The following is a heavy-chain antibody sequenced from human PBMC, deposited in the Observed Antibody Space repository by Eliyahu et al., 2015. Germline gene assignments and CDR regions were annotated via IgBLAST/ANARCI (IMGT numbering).Heavy chain of an antibody. V-gene: IGHV1-8*01. CDR2: MKPNSGNT. CDR1: GYTFXSYD. CDR3: ARVGGGDSTYYYGMDV. J-gene: IGHJ6*02. D-gene: IGHD2-21*02. Sequence: QVQLVQSGAEVKKPGASVKVSCKASGYTFXSYDINWVRXATGQGXEWMGXMKPNSGNTGYAQKFQGRVTMTRNTSISTAYMELSSLRSEDTAVYYCARVGGGDSTYYYGMDVWGQGTTVTVSS.